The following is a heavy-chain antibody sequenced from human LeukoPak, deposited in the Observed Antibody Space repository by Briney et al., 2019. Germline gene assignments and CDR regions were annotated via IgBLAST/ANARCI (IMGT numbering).Heavy chain of an antibody. V-gene: IGHV3-49*03. D-gene: IGHD6-19*01. CDR1: GFTLDDFT. CDR3: ARGSGRYVMVDW. CDR2: IRSKVYGGAP. Sequence: GGSLRLSCSASGFTLDDFTMSWFRQSPGQGLEWVGFIRSKVYGGAPGHAASVAARFTISRDDSTSIAYLQMNSVQAEDTAVYYCARGSGRYVMVDWWGQGTLVTVSS. J-gene: IGHJ4*02.